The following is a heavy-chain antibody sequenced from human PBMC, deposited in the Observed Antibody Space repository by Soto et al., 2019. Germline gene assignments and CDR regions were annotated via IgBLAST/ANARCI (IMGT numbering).Heavy chain of an antibody. D-gene: IGHD6-13*01. CDR3: TRDASRDSSARGWFDP. CDR1: GFRFRSFI. Sequence: EVSLRGSWAASGFRFRSFIMNWVRQAPGNGLEWVSTISSNSAYIYYTDARRGRFTSSRDNAKNSLHLQMNSLRAEDTAVYYCTRDASRDSSARGWFDPWGPGTLVTVSS. CDR2: ISSNSAYI. J-gene: IGHJ5*02. V-gene: IGHV3-21*01.